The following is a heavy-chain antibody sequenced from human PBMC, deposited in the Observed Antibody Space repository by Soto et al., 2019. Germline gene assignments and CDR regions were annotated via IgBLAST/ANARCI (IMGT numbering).Heavy chain of an antibody. J-gene: IGHJ3*01. CDR2: IIPIFYTT. Sequence: QVQLVQSGAEVKKPGSSVKVSCKASGGTISSYAFNWVRQAPGQGLEWMGGIIPIFYTTHYAQKFQGRVMISADESASAAYMELSSLRSEDTAVYYCARSPILYKQSCSGGRCSSAFDLWGQGAMVTVSS. CDR3: ARSPILYKQSCSGGRCSSAFDL. D-gene: IGHD2-15*01. V-gene: IGHV1-69*12. CDR1: GGTISSYA.